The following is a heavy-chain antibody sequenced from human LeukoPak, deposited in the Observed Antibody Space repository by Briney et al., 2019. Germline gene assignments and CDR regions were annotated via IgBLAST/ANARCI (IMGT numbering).Heavy chain of an antibody. CDR3: ARGVHVRVYDSNPHYGHY. CDR2: INPRTGST. V-gene: IGHV1-46*01. CDR1: GYTFTSYY. Sequence: ASVKVSCKASGYTFTSYYIFWVRQAPGQGLEWMGIINPRTGSTSYSQKFQGRVTMTRDMSTSTVYMEWSSLRSEDTALYYCARGVHVRVYDSNPHYGHYWGQGTLVTVSS. D-gene: IGHD3-22*01. J-gene: IGHJ4*02.